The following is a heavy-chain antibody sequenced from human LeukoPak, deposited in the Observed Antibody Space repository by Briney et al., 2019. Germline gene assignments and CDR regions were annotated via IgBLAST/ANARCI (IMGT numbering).Heavy chain of an antibody. V-gene: IGHV1-2*02. D-gene: IGHD3-22*01. CDR1: GYTFTGYY. CDR3: AGERYYYDSSGYYYYFDY. Sequence: ASVKVSCKASGYTFTGYYMHWVRQAPGQGLEWMGWINPNSGGTNYAQKFQGRVTMTRDTSISTAYMELSRLRSDDTAVYYCAGERYYYDSSGYYYYFDYWGQGTLVTVSS. J-gene: IGHJ4*02. CDR2: INPNSGGT.